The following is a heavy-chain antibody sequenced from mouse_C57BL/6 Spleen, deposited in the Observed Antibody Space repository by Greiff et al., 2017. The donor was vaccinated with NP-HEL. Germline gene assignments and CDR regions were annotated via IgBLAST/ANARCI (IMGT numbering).Heavy chain of an antibody. Sequence: EVKLVESGPGLVKPSQSLSLTCSVTGYSITSGYYWNWIRQFPGNKLEWMGYISYDGSNNYNPSLKNRISINRDTSKNQFFLKLNSVTTEDTATYYCARDGGSGYSNYPVFAYWGQGTLVTVSA. J-gene: IGHJ3*01. CDR1: GYSITSGYY. CDR2: ISYDGSN. V-gene: IGHV3-6*01. CDR3: ARDGGSGYSNYPVFAY. D-gene: IGHD2-5*01.